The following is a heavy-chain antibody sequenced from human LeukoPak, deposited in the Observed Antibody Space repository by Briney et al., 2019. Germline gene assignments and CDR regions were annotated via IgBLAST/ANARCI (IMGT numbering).Heavy chain of an antibody. CDR1: GGSISSYY. D-gene: IGHD5-12*01. V-gene: IGHV4-59*01. Sequence: SETLSLTCTVSGGSISSYYWSWIRQPPGKGLEWIGYIYYSGSTNYNPSLKSRVTISVDTSKNQFSLKLSSVTAADTAVYYCATVHSGYVPRSAFDIWGQGTMVTVSS. CDR2: IYYSGST. CDR3: ATVHSGYVPRSAFDI. J-gene: IGHJ3*02.